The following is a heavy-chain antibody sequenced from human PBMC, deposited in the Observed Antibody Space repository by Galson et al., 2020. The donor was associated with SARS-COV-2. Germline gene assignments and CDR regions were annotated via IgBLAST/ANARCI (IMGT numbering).Heavy chain of an antibody. CDR3: ARGDMGNDYFDY. J-gene: IGHJ4*02. Sequence: GGSLRLSCAVSGFTFSSYWLPWVRQAPGKGLVWVSRIYREGSSTSYADSVKGRFTISGDNAKNTLYLQMNSLRAEDTAVYYCARGDMGNDYFDYWGQGTLVTVSS. D-gene: IGHD7-27*01. CDR1: GFTFSSYW. V-gene: IGHV3-74*01. CDR2: IYREGSST.